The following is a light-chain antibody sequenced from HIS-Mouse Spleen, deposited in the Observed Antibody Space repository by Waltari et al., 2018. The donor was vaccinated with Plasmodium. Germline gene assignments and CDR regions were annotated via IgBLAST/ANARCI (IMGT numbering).Light chain of an antibody. CDR3: SSYAGSNNFVV. CDR1: SSSVGGYNY. CDR2: EVS. J-gene: IGLJ2*01. Sequence: QSALTQPPSASGSPGQSVPISCTGTSSSVGGYNYFSWYQQHPGKAPNLMIYEVSKRPSGVPDRFSGSKSGNTASLTVSGLQAEDEADYYCSSYAGSNNFVVFGGGTKLTVL. V-gene: IGLV2-8*01.